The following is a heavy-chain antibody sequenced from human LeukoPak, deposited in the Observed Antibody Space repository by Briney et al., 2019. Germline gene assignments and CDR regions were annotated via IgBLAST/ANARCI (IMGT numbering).Heavy chain of an antibody. CDR2: ISAYNGNT. J-gene: IGHJ4*02. V-gene: IGHV1-18*04. Sequence: ASVKVSYKASGYTLTSYGISGVRQAPGQGLEWMGWISAYNGNTNYAQKLQGRVTMTTDTSTSTAYMQLRSLRSDDTAVYYCARATRYYGDSPWGQGTLVTVSS. D-gene: IGHD4-17*01. CDR3: ARATRYYGDSP. CDR1: GYTLTSYG.